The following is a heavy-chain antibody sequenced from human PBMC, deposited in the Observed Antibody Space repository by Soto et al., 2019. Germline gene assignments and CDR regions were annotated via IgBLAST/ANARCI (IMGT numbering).Heavy chain of an antibody. J-gene: IGHJ5*02. CDR1: GYIFTNND. Sequence: ASVKVSCKASGYIFTNNDVSWVRQATGQGLEWMGWMNPGSGDTGYAQKFQGRVTMTRNISIATAYMELNSLRADDTAIYYCARMASFGSLNWFDPWGQGTLVTVSS. D-gene: IGHD5-18*01. CDR3: ARMASFGSLNWFDP. V-gene: IGHV1-8*01. CDR2: MNPGSGDT.